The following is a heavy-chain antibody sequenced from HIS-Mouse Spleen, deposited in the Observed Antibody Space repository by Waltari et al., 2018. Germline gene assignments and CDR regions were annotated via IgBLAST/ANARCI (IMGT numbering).Heavy chain of an antibody. J-gene: IGHJ4*02. CDR2: ISYDGSNK. CDR3: AKVNSGSYYFDY. Sequence: QAQLVESGGGVVQPGRSLRLSCAASGFTFSSNGLHWVRPAPGKGLEWVAVISYDGSNKYYADSVKGRFTISRDNSKNTLYLQMNSLRAEDTAVYYCAKVNSGSYYFDYWGQGTLVTVSS. V-gene: IGHV3-30*18. CDR1: GFTFSSNG. D-gene: IGHD1-26*01.